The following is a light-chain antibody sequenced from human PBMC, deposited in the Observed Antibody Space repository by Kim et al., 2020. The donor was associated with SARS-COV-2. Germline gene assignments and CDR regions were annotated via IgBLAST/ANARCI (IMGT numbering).Light chain of an antibody. CDR3: QQYSARPPIT. V-gene: IGKV3-15*01. CDR2: GAS. Sequence: SPGESAILSCRANQSISSHLTWYQQKPGQPPRLLMYGASTRATGIPARFSGSGSGTEFTVTITSLQSEDFAVYYCQQYSARPPITFGQGTRLEIK. J-gene: IGKJ5*01. CDR1: QSISSH.